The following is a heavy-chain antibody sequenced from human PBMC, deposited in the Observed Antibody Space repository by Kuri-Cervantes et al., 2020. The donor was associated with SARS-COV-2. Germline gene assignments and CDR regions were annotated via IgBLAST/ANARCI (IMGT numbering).Heavy chain of an antibody. CDR2: INPNSGGT. Sequence: ASVKVSCKASGYTFTGYYMHWVRQAPGQGLEWMGWINPNSGGTSYAQKFQGRVTMTRDTSISTAYMELSRLRSDDTAVYYCARDLVPGLLLPSYYYMDVWGKGTTVTVSS. V-gene: IGHV1-2*02. J-gene: IGHJ6*03. CDR3: ARDLVPGLLLPSYYYMDV. CDR1: GYTFTGYY. D-gene: IGHD2-2*01.